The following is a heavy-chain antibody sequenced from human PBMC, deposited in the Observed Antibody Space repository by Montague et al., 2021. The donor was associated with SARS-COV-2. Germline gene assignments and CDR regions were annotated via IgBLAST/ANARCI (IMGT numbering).Heavy chain of an antibody. D-gene: IGHD3-3*01. CDR3: ARARGGTIIGVIGADYGMDI. CDR2: INHRGST. CDR1: GGSFNFYY. V-gene: IGHV4-34*01. Sequence: SETLSLTCGVDGGSFNFYYWSWIRQPPGKGLEWIGEINHRGSTNNNPSLKTRVTISIDTSKNQFSLTLSSMTAADTAVYYCARARGGTIIGVIGADYGMDIWGQGTTVTVS. J-gene: IGHJ6*02.